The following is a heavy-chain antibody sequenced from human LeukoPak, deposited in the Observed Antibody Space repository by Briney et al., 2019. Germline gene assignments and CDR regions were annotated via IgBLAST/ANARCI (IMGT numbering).Heavy chain of an antibody. CDR3: ARDLGGYQAY. V-gene: IGHV3-74*01. CDR1: GFTFSSYW. Sequence: GGSLRLSCAASGFTFSSYWMHWVRQAPGKGLVWVSRINIEWSSISYADSVKGRFTISRDNAKNTLYLQANSLRAEDTAVYYCARDLGGYQAYWGQGTLVTVSS. J-gene: IGHJ4*02. D-gene: IGHD3-22*01. CDR2: INIEWSSI.